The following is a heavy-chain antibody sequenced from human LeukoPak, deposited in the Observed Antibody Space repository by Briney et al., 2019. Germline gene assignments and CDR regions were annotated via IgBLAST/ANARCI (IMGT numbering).Heavy chain of an antibody. CDR1: GGSISSYY. CDR3: ARDVTPATL. J-gene: IGHJ4*02. V-gene: IGHV4-59*01. Sequence: SETLSLTCTVSGGSISSYYWSWIRQPPGKGLEWIGYIRSSGSTNYNPSLKSRVTISMDTSKNQFSLQLSSVTAADTAVYYCARDVTPATLWGQGTLVTVSS. CDR2: IRSSGST. D-gene: IGHD3-16*01.